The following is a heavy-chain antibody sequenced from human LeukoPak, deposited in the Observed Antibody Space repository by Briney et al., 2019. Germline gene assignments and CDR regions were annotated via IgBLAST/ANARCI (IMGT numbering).Heavy chain of an antibody. CDR1: GFIFSSYA. CDR3: AKDGNRNYEFWDRFDY. V-gene: IGHV3-23*01. J-gene: IGHJ4*02. D-gene: IGHD3-3*01. Sequence: PGGSLRLSCAASGFIFSSYAMSWVRQAPAKGLECVSALRGSGGSTYYADSVKGRFTISRDNSKNTLYLQMNSLRGEDTAVYYCAKDGNRNYEFWDRFDYWGQGTLVTVSS. CDR2: LRGSGGST.